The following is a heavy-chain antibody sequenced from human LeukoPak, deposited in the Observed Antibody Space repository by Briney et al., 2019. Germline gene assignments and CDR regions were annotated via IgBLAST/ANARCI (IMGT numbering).Heavy chain of an antibody. CDR2: IYYTGST. D-gene: IGHD3-9*01. CDR1: GGSITSGDYY. CDR3: ARESGYYDVLTGYYNQNWFDP. J-gene: IGHJ5*02. V-gene: IGHV4-30-4*01. Sequence: SETLSLTCTVSGGSITSGDYYWSWIRQPPGKGLEWIGYIYYTGSTYYNPSLKSRVTISVDTPKNQFSLKLTSVTAADTAVFYCARESGYYDVLTGYYNQNWFDPWGQGTLVTVSS.